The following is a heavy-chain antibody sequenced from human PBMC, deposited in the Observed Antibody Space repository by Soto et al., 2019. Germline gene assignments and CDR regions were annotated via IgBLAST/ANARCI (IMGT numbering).Heavy chain of an antibody. D-gene: IGHD2-15*01. CDR1: GGSISSGGYY. V-gene: IGHV4-31*03. CDR3: XXXXXXXGCSGGSCYSIYYYYGMDV. Sequence: QVQLQESGPGLVKPSQTLSLTCTVSGGSISSGGYYWSWIRQHPGKGLEWIGYIYYSGSTYYNPSLMSRVTISVDTXXXXXXXXXXXXXXXXXXXXXXXXXXXXGCSGGSCYSIYYYYGMDVWGQGTTVTVSS. CDR2: IYYSGST. J-gene: IGHJ6*02.